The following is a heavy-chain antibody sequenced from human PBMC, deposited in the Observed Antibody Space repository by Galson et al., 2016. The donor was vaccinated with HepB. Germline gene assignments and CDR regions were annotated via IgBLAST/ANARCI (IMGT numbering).Heavy chain of an antibody. V-gene: IGHV4-38-2*02. CDR3: ARVGWYGDGHPFPS. D-gene: IGHD6-19*01. CDR1: GYSISSGYN. CDR2: MHHSGTT. J-gene: IGHJ5*02. Sequence: SETLSLTCTVSGYSISSGYNWGWIRQPPGKGLEWIGSMHHSGTTYCNPSVRSRVTISLDTSKNQFSLNLTSVTAADTAVYYCARVGWYGDGHPFPSWGQGTLVTVSS.